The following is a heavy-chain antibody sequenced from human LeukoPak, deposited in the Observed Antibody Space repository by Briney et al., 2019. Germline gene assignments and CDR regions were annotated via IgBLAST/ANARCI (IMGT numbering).Heavy chain of an antibody. CDR3: ASPTTVTRY. CDR2: IYTSGST. J-gene: IGHJ4*02. Sequence: SETLSLTCAVYGGSFSGYYWSWIRQPAGKGLEWIGRIYTSGSTNYNPSLKSRVTMSVDTSKNQFSLKLSSVTAADTAVYYCASPTTVTRYWGQGTLVTVSS. D-gene: IGHD4-17*01. CDR1: GGSFSGYY. V-gene: IGHV4-59*10.